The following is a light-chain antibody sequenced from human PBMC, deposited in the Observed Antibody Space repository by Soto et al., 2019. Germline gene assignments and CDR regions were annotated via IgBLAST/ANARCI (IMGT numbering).Light chain of an antibody. Sequence: DIVMTQSPDSLAVSLGEPATINCKSSQSILYSSNNKNYLTWYQQKPGQPPKLLIYWASTRESGVPDRFSGSGSGTDFTLTISRLQAEDVAVYYCQQYYSSPLTFGGGTKVDI. J-gene: IGKJ4*01. V-gene: IGKV4-1*01. CDR1: QSILYSSNNKNY. CDR2: WAS. CDR3: QQYYSSPLT.